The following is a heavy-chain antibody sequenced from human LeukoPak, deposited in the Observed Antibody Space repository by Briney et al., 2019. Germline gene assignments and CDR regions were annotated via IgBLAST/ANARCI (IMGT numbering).Heavy chain of an antibody. Sequence: GGSLRLSCAASRFTFDDYTMHWVRQAPGKGLEWVSRISWDGDSTYYADSVKGRFTTSRDNSKNSLYLPMNSLRTEDTALYSCAKDTTYGSAFDLWGHGTMVTVSS. CDR1: RFTFDDYT. J-gene: IGHJ3*01. CDR2: ISWDGDST. D-gene: IGHD1-1*01. V-gene: IGHV3-43*01. CDR3: AKDTTYGSAFDL.